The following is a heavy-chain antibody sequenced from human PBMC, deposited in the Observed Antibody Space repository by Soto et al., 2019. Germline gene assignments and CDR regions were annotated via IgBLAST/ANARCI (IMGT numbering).Heavy chain of an antibody. V-gene: IGHV3-30*03. CDR1: GFSFGRYG. Sequence: AGGSLRLSCVGSGFSFGRYGIHWVRQAPGKGLEWVAWVSYDGRNRNYADSLKARLTISRDNSKDTAFLQMNSLGPDDTSVYYCGREYLDHGPDVWVQGTPVTDS. CDR3: GREYLDHGPDV. CDR2: VSYDGRNR. J-gene: IGHJ6*02.